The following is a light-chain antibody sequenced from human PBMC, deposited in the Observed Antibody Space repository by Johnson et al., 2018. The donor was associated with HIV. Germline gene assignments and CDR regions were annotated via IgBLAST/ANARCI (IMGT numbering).Light chain of an antibody. CDR2: DNN. J-gene: IGLJ1*01. V-gene: IGLV1-51*01. CDR3: GTWDTSLSAFV. CDR1: SSNIGNNY. Sequence: QSALTQPPSVSAAPGQKVTISCSGSSSNIGNNYVSWYQQLPVTAPKLLIYDNNKRPSGIPDRFSGSKSGTSATLGITGLQTGDEADFYCGTWDTSLSAFVFGTGTKVTVL.